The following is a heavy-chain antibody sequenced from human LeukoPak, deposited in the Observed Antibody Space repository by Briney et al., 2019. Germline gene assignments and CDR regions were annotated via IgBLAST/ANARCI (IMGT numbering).Heavy chain of an antibody. CDR3: ARRCSSWRFDY. J-gene: IGHJ4*02. Sequence: PSETLSLTCAVYGGSFSGYYWSWIRQPPGKGLEWIGEINHSGSTNYNPSLKSRVTISVDTSKNQFSLKLSSVTAADTAVYYCARRCSSWRFDYWGQGTLVTVSS. D-gene: IGHD6-13*01. CDR1: GGSFSGYY. V-gene: IGHV4-34*01. CDR2: INHSGST.